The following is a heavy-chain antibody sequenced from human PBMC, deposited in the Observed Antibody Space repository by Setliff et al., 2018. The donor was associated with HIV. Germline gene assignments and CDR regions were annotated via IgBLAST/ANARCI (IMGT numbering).Heavy chain of an antibody. CDR1: GGSIGSSGYY. Sequence: SETLSLTCSVTGGSIGSSGYYWGWIRQSPGRGLEWIGSVSSTGKTSYNPSLKSRVTISVDTSKNQFSLKLSSVTAADTAVYYCASLSTPARYFDLWGRGTLVTSPQ. CDR2: VSSTGKT. V-gene: IGHV4-39*01. D-gene: IGHD6-25*01. J-gene: IGHJ2*01. CDR3: ASLSTPARYFDL.